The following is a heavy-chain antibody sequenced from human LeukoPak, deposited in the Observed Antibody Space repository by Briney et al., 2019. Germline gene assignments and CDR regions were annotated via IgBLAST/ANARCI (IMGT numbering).Heavy chain of an antibody. V-gene: IGHV1-2*02. D-gene: IGHD3-22*01. CDR3: ARDSADSSGYSASFDY. CDR1: GYTFTGYY. CDR2: INPNSGGT. J-gene: IGHJ4*02. Sequence: ASVTVSCKASGYTFTGYYMHWVRQAPGQGLEWMGWINPNSGGTNYAQKFQGRVTMTRDTSISTAYMELSRLRSDDTAVYYCARDSADSSGYSASFDYWGQGTLVTVSS.